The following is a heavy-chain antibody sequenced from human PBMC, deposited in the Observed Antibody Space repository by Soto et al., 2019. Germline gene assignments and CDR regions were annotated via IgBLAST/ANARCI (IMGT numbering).Heavy chain of an antibody. CDR2: ISAYKGNT. Sequence: SVKVSFKASCSTFLNYGIAWVREAPGQGLEWMGWISAYKGNTHSAQNLQGRVTMTTDTSTTTAYMELRSLRSDDTAVYYCARDRLSGGVLRFLEWPHLDYWGQGTLVTVSS. V-gene: IGHV1-18*04. CDR3: ARDRLSGGVLRFLEWPHLDY. D-gene: IGHD3-3*01. CDR1: CSTFLNYG. J-gene: IGHJ4*02.